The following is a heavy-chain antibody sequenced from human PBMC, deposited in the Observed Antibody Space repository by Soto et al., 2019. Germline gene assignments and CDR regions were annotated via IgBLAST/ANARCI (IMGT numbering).Heavy chain of an antibody. V-gene: IGHV3-11*04. CDR2: ISSSGSTI. D-gene: IGHD1-1*01. Sequence: PGGSLRLSCAASGFTFSDYYMSWIRQAPGKGLEWVSYISSSGSTIYYADSVKGRFTISRDNAKSSLYLQISSLRGDDTATYYCVKSGDNYNLLDYWGQGTPVTVSS. J-gene: IGHJ4*02. CDR3: VKSGDNYNLLDY. CDR1: GFTFSDYY.